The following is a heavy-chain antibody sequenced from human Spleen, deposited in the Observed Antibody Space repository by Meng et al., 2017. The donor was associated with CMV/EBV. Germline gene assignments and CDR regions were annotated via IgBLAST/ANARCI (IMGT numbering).Heavy chain of an antibody. J-gene: IGHJ6*02. CDR1: GFIFSNYD. D-gene: IGHD5/OR15-5a*01. CDR3: TKDQGLGAV. CDR2: ISGSGETT. V-gene: IGHV3-23*01. Sequence: GESLKISCAASGFIFSNYDLNWVRQSPGKGLEWVSAISGSGETTYYADSVKGRFSISRDNSKNTGYLQMNNLTVDDTAVYFCTKDQGLGAVWGRGTTVTVSS.